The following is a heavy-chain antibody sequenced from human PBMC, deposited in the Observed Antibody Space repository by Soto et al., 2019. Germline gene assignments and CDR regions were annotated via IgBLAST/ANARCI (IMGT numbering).Heavy chain of an antibody. Sequence: ASVKVSCKASGYTFTSYAMHWVRQAPGQRLEWMGWINAGNGNTKYSQKFQGRVTMTRNTSINTAYMELRSLRSQDTAVYYCARGSPGPVDHWGQGTQVTVSS. CDR2: INAGNGNT. CDR3: ARGSPGPVDH. V-gene: IGHV1-3*01. D-gene: IGHD3-10*01. J-gene: IGHJ4*02. CDR1: GYTFTSYA.